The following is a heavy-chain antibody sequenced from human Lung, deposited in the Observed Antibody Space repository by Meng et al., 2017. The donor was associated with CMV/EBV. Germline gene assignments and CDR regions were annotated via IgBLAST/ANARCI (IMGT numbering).Heavy chain of an antibody. V-gene: IGHV4-4*02. CDR1: GDSITNQNW. D-gene: IGHD3-10*01. Sequence: QVQVGESGPASVKPSETLSLTCAVSGDSITNQNWWAWVRQPPGKGLEWIGEIPHRGSSAYNPSLKSRVSMSIDKSKNQFSLKLTSVTAADTAVYHCLRRSGGSVWGQGTLVTVSS. CDR3: LRRSGGSV. CDR2: IPHRGSS. J-gene: IGHJ1*01.